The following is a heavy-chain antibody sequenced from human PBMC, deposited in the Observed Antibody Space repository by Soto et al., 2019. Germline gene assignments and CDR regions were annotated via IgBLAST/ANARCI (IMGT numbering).Heavy chain of an antibody. D-gene: IGHD6-19*01. CDR1: GFNFKKFA. CDR2: ISCCGGST. V-gene: IGHV3-23*01. J-gene: IGHJ4*02. CDR3: AKADGEQWLVPHLDH. Sequence: EVQLLEAGGGVVQPGGSLSLSCVASGFNFKKFAMAWVRQAPGEGLEWVSGISCCGGSTSYADSVKGRFSIARDDSKNTLSLQMNSLRVEDTAQYYCAKADGEQWLVPHLDHWGQGTLVTVS.